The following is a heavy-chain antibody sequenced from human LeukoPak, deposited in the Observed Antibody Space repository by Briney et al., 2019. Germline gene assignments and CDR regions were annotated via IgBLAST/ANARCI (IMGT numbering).Heavy chain of an antibody. CDR1: GFTFSNYG. D-gene: IGHD5-12*01. J-gene: IGHJ3*02. V-gene: IGHV3-30*03. Sequence: GGSLRLSCAASGFTFSNYGIHWVRQAPGKGLEWVAVISYDGSNQYYADSMKGRFTISRDNSKNTLYLQMNSLRAEDTAVYYCARRGGSGYDGADGFDIWGQGTRVTVSS. CDR2: ISYDGSNQ. CDR3: ARRGGSGYDGADGFDI.